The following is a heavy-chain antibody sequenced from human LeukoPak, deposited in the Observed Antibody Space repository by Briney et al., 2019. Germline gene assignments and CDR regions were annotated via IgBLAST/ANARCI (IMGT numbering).Heavy chain of an antibody. J-gene: IGHJ4*02. CDR2: ITSDGSST. CDR3: ARRYCSGGGCYVDY. D-gene: IGHD2-15*01. CDR1: GFTFSSYS. Sequence: GGSLRLSCAASGFTFSSYSMHWVRQAPGKGLVWVSRITSDGSSTTYADSVKGRFTISRDNAKNTLYLQMNSLGAEDTAVYYCARRYCSGGGCYVDYWGQGTLVTVSS. V-gene: IGHV3-74*01.